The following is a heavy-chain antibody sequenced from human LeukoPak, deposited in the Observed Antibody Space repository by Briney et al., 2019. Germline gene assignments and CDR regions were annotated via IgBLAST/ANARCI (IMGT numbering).Heavy chain of an antibody. V-gene: IGHV1-3*03. CDR3: ARVMVRGDMDAFDI. J-gene: IGHJ3*02. CDR1: GYTFTSYA. CDR2: INAGNGNT. Sequence: GASVKVSCKASGYTFTSYAMHWVRQAPGQRLEWMGWINAGNGNTRYSQEFQGRVTITRDTSASTAYMELSSLRSEDMAVYYCARVMVRGDMDAFDIWGQGTMVTVSS. D-gene: IGHD3-10*01.